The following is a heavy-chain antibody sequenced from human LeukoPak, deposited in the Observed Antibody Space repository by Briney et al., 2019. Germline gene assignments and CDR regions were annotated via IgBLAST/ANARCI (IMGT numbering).Heavy chain of an antibody. V-gene: IGHV3-9*01. CDR1: GFTFDDYA. CDR2: ISWNSGSI. Sequence: PGGSLRLSCAASGFTFDDYAMHWVRQAPGKGLEWVSGISWNSGSIGYADSVKGRFTISRDNAKNSLYLQMNSLRAEDTALYYCAKDMGGGSGSYYNVDYWGQGTLVTVSS. J-gene: IGHJ4*02. CDR3: AKDMGGGSGSYYNVDY. D-gene: IGHD3-10*01.